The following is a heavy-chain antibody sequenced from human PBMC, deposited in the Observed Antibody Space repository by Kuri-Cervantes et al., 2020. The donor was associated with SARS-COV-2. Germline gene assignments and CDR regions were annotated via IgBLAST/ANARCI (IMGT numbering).Heavy chain of an antibody. CDR1: AYTFTAYY. J-gene: IGHJ4*02. Sequence: ASVKVSCKASAYTFTAYYIHWVRQAPGQGLEWMGWINPYNGDTNYAQKLQGRVTLTRDTSISTAYMELNRLRSDDTAVYYCARDPGYCSGGTCLDYCGQGTLVTVSS. CDR3: ARDPGYCSGGTCLDY. CDR2: INPYNGDT. V-gene: IGHV1-2*02. D-gene: IGHD2-15*01.